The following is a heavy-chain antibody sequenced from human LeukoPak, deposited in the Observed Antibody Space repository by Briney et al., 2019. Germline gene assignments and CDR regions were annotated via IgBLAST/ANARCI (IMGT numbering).Heavy chain of an antibody. CDR1: GYTFTGYY. J-gene: IGHJ4*02. D-gene: IGHD2-15*01. Sequence: GASVKVSCKASGYTFTGYYMHWVRQAPGQGLEWMGGIIPIFGTANYAQKFQGRVTITADESTSTAYMELSSLRSEDTAVYYCARDRIRGVVVAATFRYWGQGTLVTVSS. V-gene: IGHV1-69*13. CDR3: ARDRIRGVVVAATFRY. CDR2: IIPIFGTA.